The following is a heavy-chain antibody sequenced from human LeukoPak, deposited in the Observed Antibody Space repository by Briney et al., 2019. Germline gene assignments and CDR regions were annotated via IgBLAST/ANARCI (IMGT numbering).Heavy chain of an antibody. CDR1: GGTFSSYT. J-gene: IGHJ6*03. D-gene: IGHD3-22*01. V-gene: IGHV1-69*06. CDR3: ASKLNAGGHYDSSGYYNYMDV. CDR2: IIPIFGTP. Sequence: SVKVSCKASGGTFSSYTISWVRQAPGQGLEWMGGIIPIFGTPNYAQKFQGRVTITADKSTSTAYMELSSLRSEDTAVYYCASKLNAGGHYDSSGYYNYMDVWGKGTTVTVSS.